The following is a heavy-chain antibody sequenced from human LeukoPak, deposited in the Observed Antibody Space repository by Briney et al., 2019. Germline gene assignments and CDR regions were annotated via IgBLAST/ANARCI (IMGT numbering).Heavy chain of an antibody. V-gene: IGHV4-34*01. CDR3: ARVLSGSSSWYGY. J-gene: IGHJ4*02. CDR1: GGSFSGYY. D-gene: IGHD6-13*01. Sequence: KPSETLSLTCAVYGGSFSGYYWSWIRQPPGKGLEWIGEINHSGSTNYNPSLKSRVTISVDTSKNQFSLKLSSVTAADTAVYYCARVLSGSSSWYGYWGQGTLVTVSS. CDR2: INHSGST.